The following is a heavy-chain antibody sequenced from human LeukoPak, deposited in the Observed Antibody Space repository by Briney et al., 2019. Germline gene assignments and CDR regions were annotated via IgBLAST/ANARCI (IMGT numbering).Heavy chain of an antibody. CDR2: ISGGGGST. CDR1: GFTFSNYA. Sequence: PGRSLRLSCAASGFTFSNYAMSWVRQAPGKGLQWVSSISGGGGSTFYADSVKGRFTISRDNFKNTLYLQMNSLRAEDTAVYYCAKDLGYTSGWYYFDFWGQGTLVTVSS. J-gene: IGHJ4*02. CDR3: AKDLGYTSGWYYFDF. D-gene: IGHD6-19*01. V-gene: IGHV3-23*01.